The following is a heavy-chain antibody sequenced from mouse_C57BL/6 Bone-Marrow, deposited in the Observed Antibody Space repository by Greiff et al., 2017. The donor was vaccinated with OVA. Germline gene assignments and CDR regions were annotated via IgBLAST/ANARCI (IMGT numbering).Heavy chain of an antibody. J-gene: IGHJ3*01. V-gene: IGHV1-81*01. D-gene: IGHD2-4*01. Sequence: QVQLQQSGAELARPGASVKLSCKASGYTFTSYGISWVKQRTGQGLEWIGEIYPRSGNTYYNEKFKGKATLTADKSSSTAYMELRSLTSEDAAVYFCAMGGYYDYDGAWFAYWGQGTLVTVSA. CDR2: IYPRSGNT. CDR3: AMGGYYDYDGAWFAY. CDR1: GYTFTSYG.